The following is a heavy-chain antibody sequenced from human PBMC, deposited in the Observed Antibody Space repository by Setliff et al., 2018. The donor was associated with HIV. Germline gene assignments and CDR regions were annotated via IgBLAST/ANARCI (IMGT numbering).Heavy chain of an antibody. CDR3: ATRIRDGHRGYGYFDF. CDR2: FDPEDNKI. J-gene: IGHJ4*02. D-gene: IGHD5-12*01. V-gene: IGHV1-24*01. Sequence: ASVKVSCKVSGYTLTELSMHWVRQGRGKGPEWMGGFDPEDNKIVYAQKFQGRVTTTEDTSTDTAYMELSSLRPEDTAVYYCATRIRDGHRGYGYFDFWGQGTLVTVSS. CDR1: GYTLTELS.